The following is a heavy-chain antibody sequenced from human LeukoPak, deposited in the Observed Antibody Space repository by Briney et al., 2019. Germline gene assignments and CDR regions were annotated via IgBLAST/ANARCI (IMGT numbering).Heavy chain of an antibody. J-gene: IGHJ4*02. CDR2: IYYSGST. V-gene: IGHV4-59*01. Sequence: PSETLSLTCTVSGGSISSYYWSWIRQPPGKGLEWIGYIYYSGSTNYNPSLKSRVTISVDTSKNQFSLKLSSVTAADTAVYYWASAPAVVNLDYWGQGTLVTVSS. D-gene: IGHD4-23*01. CDR1: GGSISSYY. CDR3: ASAPAVVNLDY.